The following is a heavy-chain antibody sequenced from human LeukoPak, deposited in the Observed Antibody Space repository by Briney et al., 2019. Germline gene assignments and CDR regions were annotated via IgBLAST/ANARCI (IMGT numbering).Heavy chain of an antibody. CDR3: ARQRYCSSTSCSYGDWFDP. D-gene: IGHD2-2*01. CDR1: GGSISSSSYY. CDR2: IYYSGNT. Sequence: SETLSLTCTVSGGSISSSSYYWGWIRQPPGKGLEWIGSIYYSGNTYYNPSLKSRVTISVDTSKNQFSLKLSSVTAADTAVYYCARQRYCSSTSCSYGDWFDPWGQGTLVTVSS. V-gene: IGHV4-39*01. J-gene: IGHJ5*02.